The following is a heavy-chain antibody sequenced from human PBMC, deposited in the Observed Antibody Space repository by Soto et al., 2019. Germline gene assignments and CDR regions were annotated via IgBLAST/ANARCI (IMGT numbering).Heavy chain of an antibody. CDR3: ARDWSRYYDNSGLIWFY. D-gene: IGHD3-22*01. CDR1: GYTFRSYG. Sequence: QIQLVQSGGEVKKPGGSMNVSCKASGYTFRSYGISWVRQAPGQGLEWVGWISAYNGDTHYAPKFQDRITLTTETSTDTAYMELRSLRLDDTAVYYGARDWSRYYDNSGLIWFYWGQGSLVTVSS. J-gene: IGHJ4*02. CDR2: ISAYNGDT. V-gene: IGHV1-18*04.